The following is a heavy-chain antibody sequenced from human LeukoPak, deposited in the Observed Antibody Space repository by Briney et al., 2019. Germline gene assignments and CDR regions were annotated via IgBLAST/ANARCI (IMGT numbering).Heavy chain of an antibody. V-gene: IGHV3-21*06. J-gene: IGHJ6*03. CDR1: GFTFSSSS. CDR3: ARDPYSGNYGNDYYYYMDV. CDR2: ITSSGTHI. D-gene: IGHD1-26*01. Sequence: PGGSLRLSCVASGFTFSSSSMNWVRQAPGKGLEWVSSITSSGTHIFYADSVRGRFTISRDNAKNSLYLQMDSLGPDDTAVYYCARDPYSGNYGNDYYYYMDVWGKGTTVTIS.